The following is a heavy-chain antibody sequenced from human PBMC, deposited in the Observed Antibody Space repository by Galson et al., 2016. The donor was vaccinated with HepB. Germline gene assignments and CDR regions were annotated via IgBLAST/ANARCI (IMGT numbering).Heavy chain of an antibody. Sequence: SLRLSCAASGFTFSSYPMHWVRQAPGKGLEWVAGISFDGDNTYYADSVKGRFTISRDKSKSTLYLQMNRLRPGDTAVYYCVREKWLRLLAIGDNWGQGTLAAVSS. CDR1: GFTFSSYP. J-gene: IGHJ4*02. V-gene: IGHV3-30*04. CDR2: ISFDGDNT. D-gene: IGHD5-12*01. CDR3: VREKWLRLLAIGDN.